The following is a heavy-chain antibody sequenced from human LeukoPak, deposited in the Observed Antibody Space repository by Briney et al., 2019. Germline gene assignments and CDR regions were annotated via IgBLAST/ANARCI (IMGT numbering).Heavy chain of an antibody. J-gene: IGHJ4*02. CDR1: GDTLSTYF. D-gene: IGHD1-26*01. CDR3: ATVVGATCFDY. Sequence: GASVKVSCKASGDTLSTYFISWVRQAPGQGLEWMGGIIPIFAITKYAQRFQGRVAITADESTTTAYMELSGLTPEDTAVYYCATVVGATCFDYWGQGTLVTVSS. CDR2: IIPIFAIT. V-gene: IGHV1-69*13.